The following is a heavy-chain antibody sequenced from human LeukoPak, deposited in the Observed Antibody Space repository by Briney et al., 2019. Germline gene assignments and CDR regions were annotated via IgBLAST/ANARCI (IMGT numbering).Heavy chain of an antibody. Sequence: GGSLRLSCAASGFTFSSYSMNWVRQAPGKGLEWVSAISGSGGSTYYADSVKGRFTISRDNSKNTLYLQMNSLRAEDTAVYYCAKGPAVAGTDYWGQGTLVTVSS. V-gene: IGHV3-23*01. CDR3: AKGPAVAGTDY. D-gene: IGHD6-19*01. CDR2: ISGSGGST. J-gene: IGHJ4*02. CDR1: GFTFSSYS.